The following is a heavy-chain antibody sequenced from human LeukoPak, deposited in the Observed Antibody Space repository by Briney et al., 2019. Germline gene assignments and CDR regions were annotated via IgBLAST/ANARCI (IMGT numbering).Heavy chain of an antibody. CDR1: GDSISSSSDY. CDR3: TRGLYGSHSF. Sequence: SETLSLTCNVSGDSISSSSDYWGWIRQPPGKGLEWIGSIYYSGSTYYNPSLKSRVTISVDTSKNQISLRLTSVTAADTAVYYCTRGLYGSHSFWGQGNLVTVSS. CDR2: IYYSGST. D-gene: IGHD6-19*01. J-gene: IGHJ4*02. V-gene: IGHV4-39*07.